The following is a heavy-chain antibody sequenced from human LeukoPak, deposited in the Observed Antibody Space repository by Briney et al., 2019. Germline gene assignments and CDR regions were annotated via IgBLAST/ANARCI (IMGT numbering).Heavy chain of an antibody. J-gene: IGHJ3*02. D-gene: IGHD3-22*01. CDR2: IIPIFGTA. Sequence: ASVKVSCKASGGTFSSYAISWVRQAPGQGLEWMGGIIPIFGTANYAQKFQGRVTITADESTSTAYMELSSLRSDDTAVYYCARLLPSPDIESGHAFDIWGQGTMVTVSS. V-gene: IGHV1-69*13. CDR1: GGTFSSYA. CDR3: ARLLPSPDIESGHAFDI.